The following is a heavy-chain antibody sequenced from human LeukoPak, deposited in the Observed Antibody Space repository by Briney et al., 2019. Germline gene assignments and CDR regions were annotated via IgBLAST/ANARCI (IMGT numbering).Heavy chain of an antibody. D-gene: IGHD3-3*01. CDR3: ARGPSGPPAVAFDI. J-gene: IGHJ3*02. Sequence: SETLSLTCTVSGASISSSTYYWGWIRQPPGKGLEWIGSIYYSGSTYYNPSLKSRVTISVDTSKNQFSLKLSSVTAADTAVYYCARGPSGPPAVAFDIWGQGTMVTVSS. V-gene: IGHV4-39*07. CDR2: IYYSGST. CDR1: GASISSSTYY.